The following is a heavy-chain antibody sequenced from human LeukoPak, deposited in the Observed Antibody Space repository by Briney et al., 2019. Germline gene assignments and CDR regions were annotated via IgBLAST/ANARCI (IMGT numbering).Heavy chain of an antibody. D-gene: IGHD2-15*01. J-gene: IGHJ2*01. CDR3: ARVESWWLLNTWYFDL. Sequence: PSETLSLTCTVSGGSISSSSYYWGWIRQPPGKGLEWIGSIYYSGSTYYNPSLKSRVTISVDTSKNQFSLKLSSVTAADTAVYYCARVESWWLLNTWYFDLWGRGTLVTVSS. CDR2: IYYSGST. CDR1: GGSISSSSYY. V-gene: IGHV4-39*07.